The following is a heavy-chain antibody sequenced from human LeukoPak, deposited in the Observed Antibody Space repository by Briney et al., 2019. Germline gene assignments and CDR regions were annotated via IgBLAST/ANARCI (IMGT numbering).Heavy chain of an antibody. D-gene: IGHD2-2*01. J-gene: IGHJ4*02. Sequence: GASVKVSCKASGYTFTSYYMHWVRQAPGQGLEWMGIINPSGGSTSYAQKFQGRVTMTRDMSTSTVYMELSSLRSEDTAVYYCARGGCSSTSCYHGDYWGQGTLVTVSS. CDR1: GYTFTSYY. V-gene: IGHV1-46*03. CDR3: ARGGCSSTSCYHGDY. CDR2: INPSGGST.